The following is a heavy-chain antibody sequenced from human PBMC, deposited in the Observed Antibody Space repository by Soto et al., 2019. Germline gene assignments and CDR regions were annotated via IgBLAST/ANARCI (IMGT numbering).Heavy chain of an antibody. D-gene: IGHD3-10*01. CDR3: ARGYITMVRGVIGYYYGMDV. V-gene: IGHV4-34*01. Sequence: SETLSLTCAVYGQSFSGYYWSWIRQPPGKGLEWIGEINHSGSTNYNPSLKSRVTISVDTSKNQFSLKLSSVTAADTAVYYCARGYITMVRGVIGYYYGMDVWGQGTTVT. CDR1: GQSFSGYY. J-gene: IGHJ6*02. CDR2: INHSGST.